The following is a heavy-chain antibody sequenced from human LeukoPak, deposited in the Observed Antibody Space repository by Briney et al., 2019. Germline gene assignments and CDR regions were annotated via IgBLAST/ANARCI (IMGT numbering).Heavy chain of an antibody. J-gene: IGHJ6*02. CDR1: GFTFSGYA. D-gene: IGHD3-9*01. CDR2: ISGSGGST. Sequence: PGGSLRLSCAASGFTFSGYAMSWVRQAPGKGLEWVSGISGSGGSTYSADSVKGRFTISRDNSKNTLYLQMNSLRAEDTAVYYCAKTDYWLSPDYYSYGMDVWGQGTTVTVSS. V-gene: IGHV3-23*01. CDR3: AKTDYWLSPDYYSYGMDV.